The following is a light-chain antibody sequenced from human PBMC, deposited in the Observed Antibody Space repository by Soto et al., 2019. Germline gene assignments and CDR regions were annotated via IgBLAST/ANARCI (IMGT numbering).Light chain of an antibody. CDR2: GAS. Sequence: IVVTLSPAALSVSQGERATLSCRASQSVSSNLAWYQRKPGQAPRLLIYGASSRATGIPDRFSGSGSGTDFTLTICRLEPEDFAVYYCQQYGSSQWTFGQRTKVDI. CDR3: QQYGSSQWT. J-gene: IGKJ1*01. V-gene: IGKV3-20*01. CDR1: QSVSSN.